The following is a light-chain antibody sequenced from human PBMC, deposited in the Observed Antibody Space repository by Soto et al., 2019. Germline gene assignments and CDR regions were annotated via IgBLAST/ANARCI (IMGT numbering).Light chain of an antibody. CDR2: GAS. Sequence: TQSPSDVSAFVGDRVPLTCRARHGISYLAWYQQTPGQSPRLLLYGASNRATGIPDRFSGGGTATAFTLTNSRLEPEDCGVYYCQQHVDPPLTFGGETKVE. J-gene: IGKJ4*02. CDR1: HGISY. V-gene: IGKV3-20*01. CDR3: QQHVDPPLT.